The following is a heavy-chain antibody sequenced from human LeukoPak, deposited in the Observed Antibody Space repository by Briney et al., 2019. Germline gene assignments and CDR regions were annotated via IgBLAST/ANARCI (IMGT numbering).Heavy chain of an antibody. CDR2: ISGSGGST. D-gene: IGHD3-3*01. Sequence: GGSLRLSCAASGFTFSSYAMSWVRQAPGKGLEWVSAISGSGGSTYYADSVKGRFTISRDNSKNTLYLQMNSLRAEDTAVYYCASPGEDFWSGYYADYWGQGTLVTVSS. CDR1: GFTFSSYA. V-gene: IGHV3-23*01. J-gene: IGHJ4*02. CDR3: ASPGEDFWSGYYADY.